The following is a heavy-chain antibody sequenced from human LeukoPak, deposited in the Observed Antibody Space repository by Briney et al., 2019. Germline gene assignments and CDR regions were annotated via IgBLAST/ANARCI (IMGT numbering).Heavy chain of an antibody. Sequence: KPGGSLRLSCAASRFTFSNAWMSWVRQAPGKGLEWVGRIKSKTDGGTTDYAAPVKGRFTISRDDSKNTLYLQMNSLRAEDTAVYYCAKGVGTYSSSPCDYWGQGTLVTVSS. V-gene: IGHV3-15*01. J-gene: IGHJ4*02. CDR1: RFTFSNAW. CDR3: AKGVGTYSSSPCDY. CDR2: IKSKTDGGTT. D-gene: IGHD6-13*01.